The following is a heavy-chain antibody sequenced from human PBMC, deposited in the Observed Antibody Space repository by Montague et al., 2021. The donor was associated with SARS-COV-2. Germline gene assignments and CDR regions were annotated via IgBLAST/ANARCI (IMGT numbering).Heavy chain of an antibody. V-gene: IGHV4-4*02. CDR1: GDSIDSGDW. D-gene: IGHD1-1*01. CDR2: IHRSGGT. CDR3: ARVPLVGPTAGTSDY. Sequence: SETLSLTCTVSGDSIDSGDWWSWVRQAPGRGLEFIGEIHRSGGTNYNPSLRSRVTMSVAKSKNQFSLSLSSVTAADTAVYYCARVPLVGPTAGTSDYWGLGTLVAVSS. J-gene: IGHJ4*02.